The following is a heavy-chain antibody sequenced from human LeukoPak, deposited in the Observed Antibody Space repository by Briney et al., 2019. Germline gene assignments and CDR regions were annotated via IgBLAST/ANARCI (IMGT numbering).Heavy chain of an antibody. CDR2: IKTKTSGGTT. CDR1: GFAFINDW. Sequence: GGPFKFSVPAPGFAFINDWRSGSGKAPGKGLKWFARIKTKTSGGTTDYAAPVKGRFTISRDDSKNMLYLQMDSLKTEDTAVYYCTVIQGWGLGSYYVDYWGQGTLVTVSS. D-gene: IGHD3-10*01. CDR3: TVIQGWGLGSYYVDY. V-gene: IGHV3-15*01. J-gene: IGHJ4*02.